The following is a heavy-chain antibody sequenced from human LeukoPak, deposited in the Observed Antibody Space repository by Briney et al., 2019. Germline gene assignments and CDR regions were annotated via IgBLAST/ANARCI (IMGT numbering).Heavy chain of an antibody. V-gene: IGHV4-59*11. J-gene: IGHJ3*02. CDR2: IYYSGST. Sequence: SETPSLTCTVSGGSISSHYWSWIRQPPGKGLEWIGYIYYSGSTNYNPSLKSRVTISVDTSKNQFSLKLSSVTAADTAVYYCAREVDYYDSSGPDHAFDIWGQGTMVTVSS. CDR1: GGSISSHY. CDR3: AREVDYYDSSGPDHAFDI. D-gene: IGHD3-22*01.